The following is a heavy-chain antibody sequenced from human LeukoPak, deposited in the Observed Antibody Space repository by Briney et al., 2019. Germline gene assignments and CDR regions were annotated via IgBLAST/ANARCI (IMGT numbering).Heavy chain of an antibody. V-gene: IGHV1-18*01. Sequence: GASVKVSCKASGYTFTSYGINWVRQAPGQGLEWMGWISAYNGNTNYAQKLQGSVTMTTDTSTSTAYKELRSLRSDDTAVYYCARDSRFVVVIAKGYDYWGQGTLVTVSS. CDR1: GYTFTSYG. J-gene: IGHJ4*02. CDR2: ISAYNGNT. D-gene: IGHD2-21*01. CDR3: ARDSRFVVVIAKGYDY.